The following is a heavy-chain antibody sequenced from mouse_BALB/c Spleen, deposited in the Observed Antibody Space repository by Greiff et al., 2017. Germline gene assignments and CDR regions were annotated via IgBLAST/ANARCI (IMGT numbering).Heavy chain of an antibody. V-gene: IGHV10-1*02. D-gene: IGHD2-4*01. J-gene: IGHJ4*01. CDR3: VRHYDYDAYAMDY. CDR2: IRSKSNNYAT. CDR1: GFTFNTYA. Sequence: DVKLVESGGGLVQPKGSLKLSCAASGFTFNTYAMNWVRQAPGKGLEWVARIRSKSNNYATYYADSVKDRFTISRDDSQSMLYLQMNNLKTEDTAMYYCVRHYDYDAYAMDYWGQGTSVTVSS.